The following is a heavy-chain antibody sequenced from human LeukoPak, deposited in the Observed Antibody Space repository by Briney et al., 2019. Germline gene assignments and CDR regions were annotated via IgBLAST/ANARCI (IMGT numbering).Heavy chain of an antibody. V-gene: IGHV1-8*01. CDR1: GYTFTSYD. Sequence: GASVKVSCKASGYTFTSYDINWVRQATGQGLEWMGWMNPNSGNTGYAQKFQGRVTMTRNTSISTAYMELSSLRSEDTAVYYCASAILGYCSSTSCYRLLQFHWFDPWGQGTLVTVSS. CDR2: MNPNSGNT. D-gene: IGHD2-2*01. CDR3: ASAILGYCSSTSCYRLLQFHWFDP. J-gene: IGHJ5*02.